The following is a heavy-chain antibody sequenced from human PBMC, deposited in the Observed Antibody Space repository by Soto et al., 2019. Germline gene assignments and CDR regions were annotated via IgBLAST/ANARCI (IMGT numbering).Heavy chain of an antibody. J-gene: IGHJ4*02. CDR2: ISSSSSTI. D-gene: IGHD3-16*01. CDR3: ASSLGDY. CDR1: GFTFSSYG. Sequence: XXSLRLSFAPSGFTFSSYGMNWARQAPGKGLEWVSYISSSSSTIYYADSVKGRFTISRDNAKNSLYMQMNSLRAEDTAVYYCASSLGDYWGQGTLVTVSS. V-gene: IGHV3-48*01.